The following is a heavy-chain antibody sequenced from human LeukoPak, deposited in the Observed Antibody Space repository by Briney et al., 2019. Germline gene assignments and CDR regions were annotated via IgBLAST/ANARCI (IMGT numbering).Heavy chain of an antibody. V-gene: IGHV3-74*01. CDR3: ARDRLRCSSSTSCSFD. D-gene: IGHD2-2*01. CDR1: GFTFSSYW. J-gene: IGHJ1*01. Sequence: GGSLRLSCAASGFTFSSYWMHWVRQAPGKGLVWVSLINNDGGSTSYADSAKGRFTISRDNAKNTLYLQMNSLRAEDTAVYYCARDRLRCSSSTSCSFDWGQGTLVTVSS. CDR2: INNDGGST.